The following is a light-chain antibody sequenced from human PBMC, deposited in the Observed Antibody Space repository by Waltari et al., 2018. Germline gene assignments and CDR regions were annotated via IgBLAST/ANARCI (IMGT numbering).Light chain of an antibody. Sequence: DIQMTQSPPTLSASVGESVTITCRASPSISSWLAWYQQKPGKAPKLLIYKASTLKSGVPSRFSGSGSGTEFTLTISSLQPDDLATYYCQQYNSYSGYTFGQGTKLEIK. V-gene: IGKV1-5*03. CDR2: KAS. CDR3: QQYNSYSGYT. CDR1: PSISSW. J-gene: IGKJ2*01.